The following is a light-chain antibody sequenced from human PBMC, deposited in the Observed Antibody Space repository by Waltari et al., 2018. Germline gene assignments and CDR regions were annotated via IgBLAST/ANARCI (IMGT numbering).Light chain of an antibody. Sequence: YVLTQSPSMSVAPGETAWITCGGNSIGSKSVHWYQQKPGQAPLLVISYDRDRPSGIPERFSGPKSGNTATLTISRVEAGDEADYYCQVWDRSSDHSVIFGGGTELTVL. CDR3: QVWDRSSDHSVI. J-gene: IGLJ2*01. CDR1: SIGSKS. CDR2: YDR. V-gene: IGLV3-21*04.